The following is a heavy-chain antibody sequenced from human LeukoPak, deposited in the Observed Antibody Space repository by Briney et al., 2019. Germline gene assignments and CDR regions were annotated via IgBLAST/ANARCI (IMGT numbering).Heavy chain of an antibody. CDR2: IKQDGSEK. CDR1: GFTFSTYW. V-gene: IGHV3-7*01. CDR3: ARDTTAGNYYFDY. J-gene: IGHJ4*02. Sequence: PGGSLRLSCAASGFTFSTYWMSWVRQAPGKGLEWVANIKQDGSEKYYVGSVKGRFTISRDNAKNSLYLQMNSLRAEDTAVYYCARDTTAGNYYFDYWGQGTLVTVSS. D-gene: IGHD4-17*01.